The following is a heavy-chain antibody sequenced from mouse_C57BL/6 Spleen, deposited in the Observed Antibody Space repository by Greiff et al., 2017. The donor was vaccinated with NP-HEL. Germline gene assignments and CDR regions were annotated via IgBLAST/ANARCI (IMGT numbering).Heavy chain of an antibody. CDR2: IDPSDSET. CDR1: GYTFTSYW. D-gene: IGHD1-1*01. CDR3: ARRNPLRAMDY. J-gene: IGHJ4*01. V-gene: IGHV1-52*01. Sequence: VQLQQPGAELVRPGSSVKLSCKASGYTFTSYWMHWVKQRPIQGLEWIGNIDPSDSETHYNQKFKDKATLTVDKSSSTAYMQLSSLTSEDSAVYYCARRNPLRAMDYWGQGTSVTVSS.